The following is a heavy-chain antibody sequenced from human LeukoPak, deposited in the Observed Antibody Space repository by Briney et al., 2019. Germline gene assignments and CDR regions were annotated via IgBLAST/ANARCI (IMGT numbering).Heavy chain of an antibody. Sequence: GGSLRLSCAASGFTFDDYAMHWVRQAPGKGLGWVQGISWNSGSIGYADSVKGRFTISRDNAKNSLYLQMNSLRAEDTALYYCAKDQNYYGSGSYLDPWGQGTLVTVSS. J-gene: IGHJ5*02. CDR1: GFTFDDYA. D-gene: IGHD3-10*01. CDR3: AKDQNYYGSGSYLDP. V-gene: IGHV3-9*01. CDR2: ISWNSGSI.